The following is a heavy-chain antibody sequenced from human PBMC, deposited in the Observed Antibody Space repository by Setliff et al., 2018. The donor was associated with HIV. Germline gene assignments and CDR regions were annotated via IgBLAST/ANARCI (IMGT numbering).Heavy chain of an antibody. CDR3: ARTEDYSFGDAPFDY. CDR1: GGSISSSSYY. J-gene: IGHJ4*01. Sequence: SETLSLTCTVSGGSISSSSYYWGWIRQPPGKGLEWIGSIYYSGSTNYNPSLRSRVTISVDTSKNQFSLKLSSVTAADTAVYYCARTEDYSFGDAPFDYWGHGTLVTVSS. V-gene: IGHV4-39*07. D-gene: IGHD5-18*01. CDR2: IYYSGST.